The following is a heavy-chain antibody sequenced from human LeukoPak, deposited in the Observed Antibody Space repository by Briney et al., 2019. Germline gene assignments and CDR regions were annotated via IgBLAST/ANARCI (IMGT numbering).Heavy chain of an antibody. CDR1: GYIFTSYY. Sequence: ASVKVSCKASGYIFTSYYIHWVRQAPGQGLEWMGVLNPSDGHATYTQKFQGRVTLTRDTSTSTVYMDLSSLRSEDTAVYYCASSLAAGDYWGQGTLVTVSS. J-gene: IGHJ4*02. CDR3: ASSLAAGDY. CDR2: LNPSDGHA. V-gene: IGHV1-46*01. D-gene: IGHD6-25*01.